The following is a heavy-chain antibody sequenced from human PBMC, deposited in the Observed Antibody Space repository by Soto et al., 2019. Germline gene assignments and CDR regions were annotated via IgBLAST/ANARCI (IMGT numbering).Heavy chain of an antibody. Sequence: ASVKVSCKASGYTFTSYDINWVRQATGQGLEWMGWMNPNSGNTGYAQKFQGRVTMTRNTSTSTAYMELSSLRSEDTAVYYCARGGLRYFDWSENYYGMDVWGQRTTATVS. J-gene: IGHJ6*02. CDR2: MNPNSGNT. CDR3: ARGGLRYFDWSENYYGMDV. V-gene: IGHV1-8*01. CDR1: GYTFTSYD. D-gene: IGHD3-9*01.